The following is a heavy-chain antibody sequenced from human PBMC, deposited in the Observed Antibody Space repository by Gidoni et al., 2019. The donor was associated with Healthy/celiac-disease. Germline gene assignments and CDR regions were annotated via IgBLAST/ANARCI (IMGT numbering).Heavy chain of an antibody. CDR1: GGTFSSYA. CDR2: IIPILGIA. J-gene: IGHJ5*02. V-gene: IGHV1-69*04. D-gene: IGHD6-13*01. CDR3: ARDERVIAAAGTSWFDP. Sequence: QVQLVQSGAEVKKPGSSVQVSCKASGGTFSSYAISWVRQSPGQGLEWMGRIIPILGIANYAQKFQGRVTITADKSTSTAYMELSSLRSEDTAVYYCARDERVIAAAGTSWFDPWGQGTLVTVSS.